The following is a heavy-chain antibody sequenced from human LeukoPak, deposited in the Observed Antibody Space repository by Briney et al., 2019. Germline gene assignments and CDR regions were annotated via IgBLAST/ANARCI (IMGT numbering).Heavy chain of an antibody. J-gene: IGHJ3*02. Sequence: PSETLSLTCTVSGGSINSYYWSWIRQPPGKGPEWIGHIYYSGSTSYNPSLKSRVTISVDTSKNQFSLKLSSVTAADTTVYYCARDYYDSSGYYSDAFDIWGQGTMVTVSS. V-gene: IGHV4-59*01. CDR1: GGSINSYY. CDR2: IYYSGST. CDR3: ARDYYDSSGYYSDAFDI. D-gene: IGHD3-22*01.